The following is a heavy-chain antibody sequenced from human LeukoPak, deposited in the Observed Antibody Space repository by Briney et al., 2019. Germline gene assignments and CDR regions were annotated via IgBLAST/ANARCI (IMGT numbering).Heavy chain of an antibody. CDR1: GYTFTGYY. V-gene: IGHV1-2*02. CDR2: INPNSGGT. Sequence: ASVKVSCKASGYTFTGYYMHWVRQAPGQGLEWMGWINPNSGGTNYAQKFQGRVTMTRDTSISTAYMELSRLRSDDTAVYYCARAPNCGVGYCYYYMDVWGKGTTVTVSS. J-gene: IGHJ6*03. CDR3: ARAPNCGVGYCYYYMDV. D-gene: IGHD2-21*01.